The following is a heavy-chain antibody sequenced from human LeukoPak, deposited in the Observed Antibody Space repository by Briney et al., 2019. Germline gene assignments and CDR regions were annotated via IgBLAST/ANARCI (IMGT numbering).Heavy chain of an antibody. V-gene: IGHV3-15*01. CDR3: TGRDYYDSNGTPDY. J-gene: IGHJ4*02. CDR2: IKSKTDGGTT. CDR1: GFTFSNAW. D-gene: IGHD3-22*01. Sequence: GGSLRLSCAASGFTFSNAWMSWVRQAPGKGLEWVGRIKSKTDGGTTDYAAPVKGRFTISRDDSKNTLYLQMNSLKTEDTAVYYCTGRDYYDSNGTPDYWGQGTLVTVSS.